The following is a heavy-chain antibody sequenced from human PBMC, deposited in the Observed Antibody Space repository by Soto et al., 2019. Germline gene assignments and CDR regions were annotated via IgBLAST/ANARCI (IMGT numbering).Heavy chain of an antibody. CDR2: INPSGGST. CDR3: ARDGVITGSPWDY. D-gene: IGHD1-20*01. Sequence: GASVKVSCKASGYTFTSYDINWVRQAPGQGLEWMGIINPSGGSTSYAQKFQGRVTMTRDTSTSTVYMDLSSLRSEDTAVYYCARDGVITGSPWDYWGQGTLVTVSS. V-gene: IGHV1-46*01. J-gene: IGHJ4*02. CDR1: GYTFTSYD.